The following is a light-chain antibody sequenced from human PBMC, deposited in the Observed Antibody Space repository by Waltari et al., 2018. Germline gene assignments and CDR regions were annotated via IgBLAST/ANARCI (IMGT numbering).Light chain of an antibody. CDR2: EVN. V-gene: IGLV2-8*01. CDR3: SSYVDSNNIL. J-gene: IGLJ2*01. CDR1: SSDVGCHTY. Sequence: QSALTQPPSASGSPGQSVTISCTGVSSDVGCHTYVSWYQQHPGKAPKVMIYEVNNRPSGVPDRFSGSKSGNTASLTVSGLQAEDEASYYCSSYVDSNNILFGGGTKLTVL.